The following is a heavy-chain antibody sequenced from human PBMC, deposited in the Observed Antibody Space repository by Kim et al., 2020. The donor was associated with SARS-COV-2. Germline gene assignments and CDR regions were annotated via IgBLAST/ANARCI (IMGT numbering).Heavy chain of an antibody. CDR3: ARHLYYYGSGSWFDP. Sequence: PPLKSRVPISVDTSKNQFSLKLSSVTAADTAVYYCARHLYYYGSGSWFDPWGQGTLVTVSS. D-gene: IGHD3-10*01. J-gene: IGHJ5*02. V-gene: IGHV4-39*01.